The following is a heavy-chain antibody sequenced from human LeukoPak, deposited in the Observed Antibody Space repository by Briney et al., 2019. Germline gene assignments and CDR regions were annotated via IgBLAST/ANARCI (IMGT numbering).Heavy chain of an antibody. V-gene: IGHV3-30*02. CDR2: IRYDGSNK. CDR3: AKSPGGRLLLFDY. Sequence: GGSLRLSCAASGFAFSSYGMHWVRQAPGKGLEWVAFIRYDGSNKYYADSVKGRFTISRDNSKNTLYLQMNSLRAEDTAVYYCAKSPGGRLLLFDYWGQGTLVTVSS. D-gene: IGHD3-22*01. J-gene: IGHJ4*02. CDR1: GFAFSSYG.